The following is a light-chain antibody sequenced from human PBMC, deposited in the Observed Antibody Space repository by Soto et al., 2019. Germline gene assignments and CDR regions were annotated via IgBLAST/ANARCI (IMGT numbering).Light chain of an antibody. CDR1: SSDVGGYNY. CDR3: ISYAGSSNV. CDR2: EGN. J-gene: IGLJ1*01. Sequence: QSALTQPPSASGSPGQSVAISCTGTSSDVGGYNYVSWYQQHPGKATELMIYEGNKRPSGVPDRFSGSKSGNTASMTVSGLQAEDEADYYCISYAGSSNVFGTGSKGTVL. V-gene: IGLV2-8*01.